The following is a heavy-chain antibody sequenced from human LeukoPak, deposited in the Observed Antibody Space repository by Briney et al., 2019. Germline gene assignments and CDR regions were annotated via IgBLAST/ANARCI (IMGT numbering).Heavy chain of an antibody. V-gene: IGHV1-69*06. Sequence: SVKVSCKASGGTSSSYAISWVRQAPGQGLEWMGGIIPIFGTANYAQKFQGRVTITADKSTSTAYMELSSLRSEDTAVYYCARGPRWDNYYYYYYMDVWGKGTTVTVSS. CDR3: ARGPRWDNYYYYYYMDV. D-gene: IGHD5-24*01. J-gene: IGHJ6*03. CDR2: IIPIFGTA. CDR1: GGTSSSYA.